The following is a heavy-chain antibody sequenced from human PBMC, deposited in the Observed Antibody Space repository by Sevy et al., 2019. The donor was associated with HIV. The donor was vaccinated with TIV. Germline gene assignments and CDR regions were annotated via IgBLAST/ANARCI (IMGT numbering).Heavy chain of an antibody. J-gene: IGHJ4*02. V-gene: IGHV3-48*03. CDR1: GFTFSSYE. D-gene: IGHD4-17*01. Sequence: GGSLRLSCTASGFTFSSYEMNWVRQAPGKGLEWVSYITNSGSTIYYSDSVKGRFTISRDNARNSLYLQMNSLRAEDTGVYYCARDLPPSATTVAHFDYWGRGTLVTVSS. CDR3: ARDLPPSATTVAHFDY. CDR2: ITNSGSTI.